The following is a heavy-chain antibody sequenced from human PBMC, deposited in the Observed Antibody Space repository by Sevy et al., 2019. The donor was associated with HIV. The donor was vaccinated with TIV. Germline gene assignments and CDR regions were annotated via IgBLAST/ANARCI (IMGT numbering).Heavy chain of an antibody. Sequence: GGSLRLSCAASGFTFNYAWMSWVRQAPGKGLEWVGRIKSKTDGGTADYAAHVKGRFTISRDDSENTLYLQMNSLKTEDTAVYYCASVVKNDFWDGHVNYCGLDVWGQGTTVTVSS. D-gene: IGHD3-3*01. CDR3: ASVVKNDFWDGHVNYCGLDV. V-gene: IGHV3-15*01. CDR1: GFTFNYAW. J-gene: IGHJ6*02. CDR2: IKSKTDGGTA.